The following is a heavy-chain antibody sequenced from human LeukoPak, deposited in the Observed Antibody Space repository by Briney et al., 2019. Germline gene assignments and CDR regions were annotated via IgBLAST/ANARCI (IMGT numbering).Heavy chain of an antibody. CDR2: FDPEDGET. CDR1: GYTLTELS. Sequence: ASVKVSCKVSGYTLTELSMHWVRQAPGKGLEWMGGFDPEDGETIYAQKFQGRVTMTRDTSISTAYMELSRLRSDDTAVYYCARAPSSIAARPRGNWFDPWGQGTLVTVSS. D-gene: IGHD6-6*01. J-gene: IGHJ5*02. CDR3: ARAPSSIAARPRGNWFDP. V-gene: IGHV1-24*01.